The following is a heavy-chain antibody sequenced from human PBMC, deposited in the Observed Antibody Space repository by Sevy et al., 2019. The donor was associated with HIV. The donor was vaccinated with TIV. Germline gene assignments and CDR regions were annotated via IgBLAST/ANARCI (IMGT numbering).Heavy chain of an antibody. CDR3: APDNAGGNPWVH. CDR1: GFTFNTYW. D-gene: IGHD1-1*01. Sequence: GGSLRLSCAASGFTFNTYWMSWVRQSPEKGLEWVANINLDGSEKFYGDSVKGRFTVSRDNTKNLLFLQMNSLRREDTAMYFCAPDNAGGNPWVHWGQGTLVTVSS. CDR2: INLDGSEK. V-gene: IGHV3-7*01. J-gene: IGHJ4*02.